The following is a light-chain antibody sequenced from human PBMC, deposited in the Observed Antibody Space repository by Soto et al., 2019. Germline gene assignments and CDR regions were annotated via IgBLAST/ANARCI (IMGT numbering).Light chain of an antibody. CDR3: SSYGGSNIPLYV. CDR2: EVT. CDR1: SGDIGSYNR. Sequence: QSVLTQPASVSGSPGQSITISCTGTSGDIGSYNRVSWYQQRPGKAPKLIIYEVTDRPSGVPDRFSGSKSGNTASLTVSGLQAEDEADYYCSSYGGSNIPLYVFGTGTKVTVL. V-gene: IGLV2-8*01. J-gene: IGLJ1*01.